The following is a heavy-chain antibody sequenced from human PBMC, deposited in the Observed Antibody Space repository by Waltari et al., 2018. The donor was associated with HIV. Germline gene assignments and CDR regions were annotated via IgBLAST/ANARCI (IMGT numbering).Heavy chain of an antibody. V-gene: IGHV1-69*12. CDR3: ARHYDSSGYYYQNDAFDI. CDR1: GGTFSSYA. J-gene: IGHJ3*02. D-gene: IGHD3-22*01. Sequence: QVQLVQSGAEVKKPGSSVKVSCKASGGTFSSYAISWVRQAPGQGLEWMGGIIPICGTANYAQKFQGRVTSTADESTSTAYMELSSLRSEDTAVYYCARHYDSSGYYYQNDAFDIWGQGTMVTVSS. CDR2: IIPICGTA.